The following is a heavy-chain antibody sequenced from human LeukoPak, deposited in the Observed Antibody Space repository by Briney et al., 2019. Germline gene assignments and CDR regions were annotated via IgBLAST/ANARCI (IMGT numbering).Heavy chain of an antibody. CDR1: GFPFSDFD. V-gene: IGHV3-11*06. Sequence: PGGSLRLSCAASGFPFSDFDMTWFRQAPGKGLEWLASIGSSGIYTEYADSVKGRFTISRDNAKNSLYLQMNSLRAEDTAVYYCARAYSSSWYYFDYWGQGTLVTVSS. J-gene: IGHJ4*02. D-gene: IGHD6-13*01. CDR2: IGSSGIYT. CDR3: ARAYSSSWYYFDY.